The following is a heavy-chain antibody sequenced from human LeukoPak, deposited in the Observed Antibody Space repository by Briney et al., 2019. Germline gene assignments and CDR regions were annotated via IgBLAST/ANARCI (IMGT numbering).Heavy chain of an antibody. D-gene: IGHD6-13*01. CDR3: ARGAGTSDAFDI. V-gene: IGHV4-59*01. J-gene: IGHJ3*02. Sequence: PSETPSLTCTVSGGSISSYYWSWIRQPPGKGLEWIGYIYYSGSTNYNPSLKSRVTISVDTSKNQFSLKLSSVTAADTAVYYCARGAGTSDAFDIWGQGTMVTVSS. CDR1: GGSISSYY. CDR2: IYYSGST.